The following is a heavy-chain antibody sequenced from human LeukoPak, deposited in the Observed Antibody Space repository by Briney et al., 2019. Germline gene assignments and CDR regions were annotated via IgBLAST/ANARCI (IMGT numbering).Heavy chain of an antibody. D-gene: IGHD3-10*01. V-gene: IGHV3-9*01. CDR2: ISWNSGSI. CDR3: AXXGLLLWFGEGNWFDP. CDR1: GFTFDDYA. Sequence: GGSLRLSCAASGFTFDDYAMHWVRQAPGKGLEWVSGISWNSGSIGYADSVKGRFTISGDNAKNSLYLQMNSLRAEDTALYYCAXXGLLLWFGEGNWFDPWGQGTLVTVSS. J-gene: IGHJ5*02.